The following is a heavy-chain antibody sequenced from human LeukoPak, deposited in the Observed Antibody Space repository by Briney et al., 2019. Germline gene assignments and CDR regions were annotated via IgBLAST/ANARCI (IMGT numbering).Heavy chain of an antibody. D-gene: IGHD3-22*01. Sequence: PSQTLSLTCTVSGGSISGGASDWGWIRQHPKRGLEWVGYINHSGSTYYNPSLGSRVTMSVDTSKNQFSLKLSSVTAADSAVYYCARAARQGFTMIVVPFFYFDLWGRGTLVTVSS. CDR2: INHSGST. V-gene: IGHV4-31*03. CDR1: GGSISGGASD. J-gene: IGHJ2*01. CDR3: ARAARQGFTMIVVPFFYFDL.